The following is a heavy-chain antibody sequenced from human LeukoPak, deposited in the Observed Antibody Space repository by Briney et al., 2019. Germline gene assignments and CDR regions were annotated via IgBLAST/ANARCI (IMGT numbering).Heavy chain of an antibody. CDR3: ARLMGERSLFDY. V-gene: IGHV3-7*02. J-gene: IGHJ4*02. CDR2: IKQDGNEK. D-gene: IGHD1-26*01. CDR1: GFTFRSCW. Sequence: GGSLRLSCAASGFTFRSCWMTWVRQAPGKGLEWVANIKQDGNEKYYVDSVKGRFSISRDNAKNSVYLQMNSLRAEDTAVYYCARLMGERSLFDYRGQGVLVTVSS.